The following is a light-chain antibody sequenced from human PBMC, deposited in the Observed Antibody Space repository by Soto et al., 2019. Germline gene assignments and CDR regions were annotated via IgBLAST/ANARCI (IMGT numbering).Light chain of an antibody. V-gene: IGKV3-11*01. J-gene: IGKJ4*01. Sequence: EIVLTQSPATLSLSPGERATLSCRASQSVSSDLAWYQQTPGQAPRLLIYDASNRATGIPARFSGSGSGTDFTLTISRLEPEDFAVYYCQQRSNWPRLTFGGGTKVEIK. CDR2: DAS. CDR3: QQRSNWPRLT. CDR1: QSVSSD.